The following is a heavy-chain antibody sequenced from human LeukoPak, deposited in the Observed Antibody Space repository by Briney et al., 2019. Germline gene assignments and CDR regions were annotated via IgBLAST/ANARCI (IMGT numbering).Heavy chain of an antibody. CDR1: GGSISSYY. CDR2: IYYSGST. Sequence: PSETLSLTCTVSGGSISSYYWSWIRQPPGKGLEWIGYIYYSGSTNYNPSLKSRVTISVDTSKNQFSLKLSSVTAADTAVYYCARGSGQLHFYYYYMDVWGKGTTVTVSS. CDR3: ARGSGQLHFYYYYMDV. V-gene: IGHV4-59*01. J-gene: IGHJ6*03. D-gene: IGHD5-18*01.